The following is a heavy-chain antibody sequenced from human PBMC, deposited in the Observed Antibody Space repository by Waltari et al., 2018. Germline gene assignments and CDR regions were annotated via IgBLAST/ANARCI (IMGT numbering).Heavy chain of an antibody. CDR2: IGPDGSDK. CDR1: GFTISRFW. Sequence: EAQLVPSGGGLVQPGGSLTLSCAASGFTISRFWMTWIRQAPGQGLQWVAHIGPDGSDKYYVDSVKGRFTISRDNAENSLLLQMSSLRVEDTALYYCVGWNDPINSWGQGTLVAVSS. V-gene: IGHV3-7*01. D-gene: IGHD1-1*01. CDR3: VGWNDPINS. J-gene: IGHJ4*02.